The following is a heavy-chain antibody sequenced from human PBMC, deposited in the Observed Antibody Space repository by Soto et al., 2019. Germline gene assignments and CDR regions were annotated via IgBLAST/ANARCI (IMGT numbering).Heavy chain of an antibody. J-gene: IGHJ3*02. CDR3: ARPAPRYCSGGSCPDAFDI. Sequence: GASVKVSCKASGYTFTGYYMHWVRQAPGQGLEWMGGIIPIFGTANYAQKFQGRVTITADESTSAAYMELSSLRSEDTAVYYCARPAPRYCSGGSCPDAFDIWGQGTMVTVSS. CDR1: GYTFTGYY. CDR2: IIPIFGTA. V-gene: IGHV1-69*13. D-gene: IGHD2-15*01.